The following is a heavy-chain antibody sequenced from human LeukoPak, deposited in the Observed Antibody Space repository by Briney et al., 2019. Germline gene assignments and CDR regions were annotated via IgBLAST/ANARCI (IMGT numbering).Heavy chain of an antibody. CDR2: IYDSGSG. V-gene: IGHV4-59*08. Sequence: SETLSLTCTVSGGSISGYHWSWIRQPPGKELEWIGFIYDSGSGNYNPSLKSRVTISIDTSKKQFSLKLSSVTAADTAVYFCARHGGAYSFDYWGQGTLVTVSS. CDR3: ARHGGAYSFDY. J-gene: IGHJ4*02. D-gene: IGHD2-21*01. CDR1: GGSISGYH.